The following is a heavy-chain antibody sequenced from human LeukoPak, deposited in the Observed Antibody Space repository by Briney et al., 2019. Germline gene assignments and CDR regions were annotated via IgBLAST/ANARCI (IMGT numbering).Heavy chain of an antibody. Sequence: GGSLRLSCAASGFTFNTYSMNWVRQAPGKGLEWVSYISSSGSTIYYADSMKGRFTISRDNAKNSLYLQMNSLRAEDTAVYYCAREGSARGLGNLDAFDIWGQGTMVTVSS. CDR2: ISSSGSTI. CDR1: GFTFNTYS. D-gene: IGHD3-10*01. V-gene: IGHV3-48*04. J-gene: IGHJ3*02. CDR3: AREGSARGLGNLDAFDI.